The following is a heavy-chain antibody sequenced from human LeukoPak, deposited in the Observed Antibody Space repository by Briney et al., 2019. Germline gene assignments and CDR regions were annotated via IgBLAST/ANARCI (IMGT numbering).Heavy chain of an antibody. CDR1: GDSVSSNSAA. CDR3: ARLQLLVVNYYYGMDV. CDR2: TNCRSMWYN. D-gene: IGHD2-2*01. V-gene: IGHV6-1*01. J-gene: IGHJ6*02. Sequence: SQTLSLTCAISGDSVSSNSAAWNWIRQSPSRGLEWQGRTNCRSMWYNDYAVSVKSRITINTDTSKNQFSLQLNSVTPEDTAVYYCARLQLLVVNYYYGMDVWGQGTTVTVSS.